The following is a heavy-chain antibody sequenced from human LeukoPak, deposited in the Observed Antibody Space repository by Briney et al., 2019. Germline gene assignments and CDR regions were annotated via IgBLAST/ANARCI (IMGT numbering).Heavy chain of an antibody. CDR1: GGSISSSNW. D-gene: IGHD6-13*01. Sequence: NPSETLSLTCAVSGGSISSSNWWSWVRQPPGKGLEWIGEIYHSGSTNYNPSLKSRVTISVDKSKNQFSLKLSSVTAADTAVYYCARTRSSWLNFDYWGQGTLVTVPS. CDR2: IYHSGST. V-gene: IGHV4-4*02. CDR3: ARTRSSWLNFDY. J-gene: IGHJ4*02.